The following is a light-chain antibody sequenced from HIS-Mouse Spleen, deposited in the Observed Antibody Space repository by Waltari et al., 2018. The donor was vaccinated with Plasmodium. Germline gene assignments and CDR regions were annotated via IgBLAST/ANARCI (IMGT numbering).Light chain of an antibody. CDR3: MIWHSSAWL. J-gene: IGLJ3*02. CDR2: YKSYSDK. V-gene: IGLV5-45*03. CDR1: SGINVGTYR. Sequence: QAVLTQPSSLSASPGASASLTCTLRSGINVGTYRIYWYQQKPGSPPQYLLRYKSYSDKQKGSGFPSRFSGSKGASANAWILLISGLQSEDEADYYCMIWHSSAWLFGGGTKLTVL.